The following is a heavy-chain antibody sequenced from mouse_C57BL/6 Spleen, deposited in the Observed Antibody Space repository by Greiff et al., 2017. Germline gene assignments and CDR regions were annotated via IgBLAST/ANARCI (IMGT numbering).Heavy chain of an antibody. J-gene: IGHJ1*03. CDR3: ARNYGSSYWYFDV. D-gene: IGHD1-1*01. Sequence: EVKVVESGGGLVKPGGSLKLSCAASGFTFSDYGMHWVRQAPEKGLEWVAYISSGSSTIYYADTVKGRFTISRDNAKNTLFLQMTILRSEDTAMYYCARNYGSSYWYFDVWGTGTTVTVSS. V-gene: IGHV5-17*01. CDR1: GFTFSDYG. CDR2: ISSGSSTI.